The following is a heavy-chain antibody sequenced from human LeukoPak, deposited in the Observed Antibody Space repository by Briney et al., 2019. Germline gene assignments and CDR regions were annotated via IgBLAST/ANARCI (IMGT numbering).Heavy chain of an antibody. CDR2: ISSSRSYV. V-gene: IGHV3-21*04. CDR3: AKGPYYYDSSGKLGY. CDR1: GFTFSSYS. J-gene: IGHJ4*02. Sequence: GGSLRLSCAASGFTFSSYSMNWVRQAPGKGLEWVSFISSSRSYVYYADSVKGRFTISRDNSKNTLYLQMNSLRAEDTAVYYCAKGPYYYDSSGKLGYWGQGTLVTVSS. D-gene: IGHD3-22*01.